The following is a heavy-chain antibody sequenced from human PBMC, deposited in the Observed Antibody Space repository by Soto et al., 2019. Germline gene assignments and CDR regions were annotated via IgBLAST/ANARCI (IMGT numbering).Heavy chain of an antibody. CDR3: ASCGGDGTSPLTFDI. V-gene: IGHV1-69*12. J-gene: IGHJ3*02. D-gene: IGHD2-21*02. CDR1: GGTFSSYA. CDR2: IIPIFGTA. Sequence: QFQRVKFGAELKKPGSSLKFSCKASGGTFSSYAISWVRQAPGQGLEWMGGIIPIFGTANYAQKFQGRVTITADESTSTAYMELSSLRSEDTAVYYCASCGGDGTSPLTFDIWGQGTMVTVSS.